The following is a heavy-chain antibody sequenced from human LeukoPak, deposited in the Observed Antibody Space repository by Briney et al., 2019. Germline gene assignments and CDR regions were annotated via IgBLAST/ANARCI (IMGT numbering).Heavy chain of an antibody. J-gene: IGHJ4*02. CDR1: EFSVGSNY. CDR2: IYSGGST. CDR3: AKRGTVTTFGHCDY. D-gene: IGHD4-17*01. V-gene: IGHV3-53*01. Sequence: TGGSLRLSCAASEFSVGSNYMTWVRQAPGKGLEWVSLIYSGGSTYYADSVKGRFTISRDNSKNTLYLQMNSLRAEDTAVYYCAKRGTVTTFGHCDYWGQGTLVTVSS.